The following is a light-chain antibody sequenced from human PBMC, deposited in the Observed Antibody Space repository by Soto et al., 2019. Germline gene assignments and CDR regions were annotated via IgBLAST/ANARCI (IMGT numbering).Light chain of an antibody. J-gene: IGLJ1*01. CDR2: EVN. V-gene: IGLV2-23*02. CDR1: SSNVGSYKL. Sequence: HSALTQPASVSGSPGQSITISCTGTSSNVGSYKLVSWYQQHPGKAPKLMIFEVNKRPSGVSNRFSGSKSGNTASLTISGLKVEDEADYYCCSSGGSPKYVFGTGTKVTVL. CDR3: CSSGGSPKYV.